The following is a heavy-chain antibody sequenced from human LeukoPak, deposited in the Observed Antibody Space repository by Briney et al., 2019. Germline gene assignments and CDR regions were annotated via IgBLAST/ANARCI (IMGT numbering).Heavy chain of an antibody. J-gene: IGHJ4*02. D-gene: IGHD6-19*01. Sequence: PGGSLRLSCAASGFTFSSYAMSWVRQAPGKGLEWVSGISGSDGTTYYADSVKGRFTISRDNSKNTLSLQMNSLRAEDTAVYYCAKGLGSGWYVFDHWGQGTLVTVSS. CDR1: GFTFSSYA. V-gene: IGHV3-23*01. CDR3: AKGLGSGWYVFDH. CDR2: ISGSDGTT.